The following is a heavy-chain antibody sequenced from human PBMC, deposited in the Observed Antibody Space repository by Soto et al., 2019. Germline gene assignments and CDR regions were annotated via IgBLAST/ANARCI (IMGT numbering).Heavy chain of an antibody. V-gene: IGHV1-3*01. CDR1: GYTFTSYA. Sequence: ASVKVSCKASGYTFTSYAMHWVRQAPGQRLEWMGWINAGNGNTKYSQKFQGRVTITRDTSASTAHMELSSLRSEDTAVYYCARDIQLGPYYDFWSGYFDLWGRGTLVTVSS. D-gene: IGHD3-3*01. CDR3: ARDIQLGPYYDFWSGYFDL. J-gene: IGHJ2*01. CDR2: INAGNGNT.